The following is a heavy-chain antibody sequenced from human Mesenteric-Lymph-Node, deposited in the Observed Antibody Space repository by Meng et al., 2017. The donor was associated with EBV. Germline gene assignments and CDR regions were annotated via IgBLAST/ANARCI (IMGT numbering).Heavy chain of an antibody. CDR3: ARGREYSWGY. J-gene: IGHJ4*02. CDR1: VGLISNDHW. D-gene: IGHD4-11*01. CDR2: MYHSGST. Sequence: QVRVQESGPGLVKPSGTLSLTCGVSVGLISNDHWGSWVRQPPGKGLEWIGEMYHSGSTNYNPSLKSRVTISVDKSKNQFFLNLNSVTAADTAVYYCARGREYSWGYWGQGTLVTVS. V-gene: IGHV4-4*02.